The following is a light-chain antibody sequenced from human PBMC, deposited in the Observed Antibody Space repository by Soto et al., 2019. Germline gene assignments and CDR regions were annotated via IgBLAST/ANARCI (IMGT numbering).Light chain of an antibody. CDR3: QARCNWPPFT. CDR1: QSVSSY. J-gene: IGKJ4*01. V-gene: IGKV3-11*01. CDR2: DAS. Sequence: EIVLTQSPATLSLSPGERATLSCRASQSVSSYLAWYQQKPGQAPRLLIYDASNMATGIPARFSGSGSLSDFTLTTSGLEPIDFAIADGQARCNWPPFTFGGGAKVEIK.